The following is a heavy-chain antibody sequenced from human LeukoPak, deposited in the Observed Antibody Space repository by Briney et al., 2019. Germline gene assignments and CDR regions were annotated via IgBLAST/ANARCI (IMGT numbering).Heavy chain of an antibody. CDR1: GFTVSSNY. J-gene: IGHJ4*02. V-gene: IGHV3-53*01. D-gene: IGHD1-26*01. Sequence: PGGSLRLSCAASGFTVSSNYMSWVRQAPGKGLEWVSVIYSGGSTYYADSVKGRFTISRHNSKNTLDLQMNSLRAEDTAVYYCARRLEYSGSKGVFDYWGQGTLVTVSS. CDR3: ARRLEYSGSKGVFDY. CDR2: IYSGGST.